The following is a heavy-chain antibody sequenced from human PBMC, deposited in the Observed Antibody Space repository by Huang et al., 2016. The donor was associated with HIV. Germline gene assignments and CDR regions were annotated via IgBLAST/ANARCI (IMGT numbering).Heavy chain of an antibody. D-gene: IGHD4-4*01. CDR3: TREFTTSVQFFDL. CDR2: ISDNGGKK. CDR1: GFTFRTYT. V-gene: IGHV3-30*04. J-gene: IGHJ4*02. Sequence: QVKLVESGGGVVQPGISLRLSCAASGFTFRTYTFHWVRQAPVKVLEWVAGISDNGGKKFYADSVKGRFTISRDNSKNTVYLEVSSPRPEDSAVYYCTREFTTSVQFFDLWGQGTLVTVSS.